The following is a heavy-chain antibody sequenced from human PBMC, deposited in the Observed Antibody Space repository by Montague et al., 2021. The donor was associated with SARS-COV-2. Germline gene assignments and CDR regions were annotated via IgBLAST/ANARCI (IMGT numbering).Heavy chain of an antibody. CDR1: GDSISRSGYS. V-gene: IGHV4-39*07. CDR3: ARDGSLRFEILIGPRHYYDGMDA. Sequence: SETLSLTCTVPGDSISRSGYSWGWIRQPPVKGLAWIGSIYYGGITYYNPSLKSRVTISVDTSTNQFSLKLCSVTAAYTAAYYCARDGSLRFEILIGPRHYYDGMDAWGQGTTVTVSS. J-gene: IGHJ6*02. D-gene: IGHD2-21*01. CDR2: IYYGGIT.